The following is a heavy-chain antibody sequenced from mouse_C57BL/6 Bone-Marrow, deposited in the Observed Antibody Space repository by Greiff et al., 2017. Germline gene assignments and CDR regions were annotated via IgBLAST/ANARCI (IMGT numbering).Heavy chain of an antibody. V-gene: IGHV5-6*01. CDR1: GFTFSSYG. D-gene: IGHD2-3*01. Sequence: EVQGVESGGDLVKPGGSLKLSCAASGFTFSSYGMSSVRQTPDKRLEWVATISSGGSYTYYPDSVKGRVTISRDNAKNTLYLQMSSLKSEDTAMYYCARQAYDEYFDYWGQGTTLTVSS. CDR3: ARQAYDEYFDY. CDR2: ISSGGSYT. J-gene: IGHJ2*01.